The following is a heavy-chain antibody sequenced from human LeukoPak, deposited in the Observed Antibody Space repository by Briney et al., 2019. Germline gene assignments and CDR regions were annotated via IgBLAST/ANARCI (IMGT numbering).Heavy chain of an antibody. Sequence: ASVKVSCKASGYTFADYYLLWVRQAPGQGLEWMGWINPNSGATHFAQNLQARVSMTRDTSIAIAYLDLTGLTSDDTAVYYCARGRRILGGPENAGDFFDFWGQGTLVTVSS. V-gene: IGHV1-2*02. J-gene: IGHJ4*01. CDR1: GYTFADYY. CDR2: INPNSGAT. D-gene: IGHD3-16*01. CDR3: ARGRRILGGPENAGDFFDF.